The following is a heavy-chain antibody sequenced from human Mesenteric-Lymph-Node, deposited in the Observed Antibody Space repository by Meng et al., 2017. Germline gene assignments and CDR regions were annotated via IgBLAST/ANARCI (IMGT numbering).Heavy chain of an antibody. J-gene: IGHJ4*02. CDR3: ARGRRGSFDY. V-gene: IGHV3-13*01. Sequence: GESLKISCAASGFTFSSYGMHWVRQATEKGLEWVSAIGTAGDTYYPGSVKGRFTISRENAKNSLYLQMNSLRAGDTAVYYCARGRRGSFDYWGQGTLVTVSS. D-gene: IGHD5-12*01. CDR1: GFTFSSYG. CDR2: IGTAGDT.